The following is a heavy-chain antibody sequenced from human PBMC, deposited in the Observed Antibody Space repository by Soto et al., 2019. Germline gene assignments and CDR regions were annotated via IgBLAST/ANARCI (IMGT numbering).Heavy chain of an antibody. CDR3: ASSASPDAY. J-gene: IGHJ4*02. CDR1: GFTFNSYS. Sequence: EVQLVESGGVLVQPGGSLRLSCVASGFTFNSYSMNWVRQAPGKGLEWISYINSGSTSVFYADSVKGRFTISRDNAKNSLYLKMNSLRAEDTDVYYCASSASPDAYWGQGTLVTVSS. V-gene: IGHV3-48*01. D-gene: IGHD1-26*01. CDR2: INSGSTSV.